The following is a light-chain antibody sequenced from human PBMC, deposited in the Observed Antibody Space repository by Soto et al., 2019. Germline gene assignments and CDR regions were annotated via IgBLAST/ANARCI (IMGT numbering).Light chain of an antibody. V-gene: IGKV1-39*01. J-gene: IGKJ5*01. Sequence: DIQMTQSPSSLSASVGDRVTITCRASESIARHLNWYQQKPGKAPKLLIYAALSLQNGVPSRFRGGGSGTDFTLTISNLQPEDFATYYCQQSYSTLSSTFGQGTRLEIK. CDR1: ESIARH. CDR3: QQSYSTLSST. CDR2: AAL.